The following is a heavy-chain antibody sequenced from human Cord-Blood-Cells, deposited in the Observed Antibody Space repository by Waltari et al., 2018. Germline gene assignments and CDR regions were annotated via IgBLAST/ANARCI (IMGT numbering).Heavy chain of an antibody. CDR1: GYSFTSYW. D-gene: IGHD3-16*02. CDR3: ARSYYDYVWGSYRFAFDI. J-gene: IGHJ3*02. Sequence: EVQLVQSGAEVKKPGESLKISCKGSGYSFTSYWIGWVRQMPGKGLEWMGIIYPGDSDTRYSPSFQGQVTISADKSISTAYLQWSSLEASDTAMYYCARSYYDYVWGSYRFAFDIWGQGTMVTVSS. CDR2: IYPGDSDT. V-gene: IGHV5-51*01.